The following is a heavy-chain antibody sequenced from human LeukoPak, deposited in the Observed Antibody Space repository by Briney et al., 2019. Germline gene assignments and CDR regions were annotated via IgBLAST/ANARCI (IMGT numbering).Heavy chain of an antibody. CDR2: IYTSGST. D-gene: IGHD3-10*01. V-gene: IGHV4-4*07. CDR3: ARGSLLWFGELFMDYYYGMDV. J-gene: IGHJ6*02. CDR1: GGSISSYY. Sequence: SETLSLTCTVSGGSISSYYWSWIRQPAGKGLEWIGRIYTSGSTNYNPPLKSRVTMSVDTSKNQFSLKLSSVTAADTAVYYCARGSLLWFGELFMDYYYGMDVWGQGTTVTVSS.